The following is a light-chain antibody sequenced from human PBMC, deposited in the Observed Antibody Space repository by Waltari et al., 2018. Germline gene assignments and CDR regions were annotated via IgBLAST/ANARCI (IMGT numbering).Light chain of an antibody. CDR1: SGHSSYI. Sequence: QPVLTQSSSASASLGSLVKLTCTLSSGHSSYIIAWHQQQPGKAPRYLMKLEGSGSYNKGSGVPDRFSGSSSGADRYLTISNLQSEDEADYYCETWDSNDWVFGGGTKLTVL. J-gene: IGLJ3*02. CDR3: ETWDSNDWV. CDR2: LEGSGSY. V-gene: IGLV4-60*03.